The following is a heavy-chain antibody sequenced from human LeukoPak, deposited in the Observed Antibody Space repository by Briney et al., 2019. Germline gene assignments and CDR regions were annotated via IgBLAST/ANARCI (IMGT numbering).Heavy chain of an antibody. CDR3: ARDQARTTTWYLYMNY. D-gene: IGHD3/OR15-3a*01. J-gene: IGHJ4*02. CDR2: IDPNSGGT. CDR1: GYSFTGYY. Sequence: ASVKVSCKASGYSFTGYYIHWVRQAPGQGPEWMGRIDPNSGGTNSAQKFQAGVTLTRDTSIATVYMELSSLRSNDTAVYYCARDQARTTTWYLYMNYWGQGTLVTVSS. V-gene: IGHV1-2*06.